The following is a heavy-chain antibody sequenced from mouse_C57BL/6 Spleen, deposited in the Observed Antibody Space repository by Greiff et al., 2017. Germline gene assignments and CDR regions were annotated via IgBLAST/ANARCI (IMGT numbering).Heavy chain of an antibody. CDR2: INPNNGGT. D-gene: IGHD2-5*01. J-gene: IGHJ3*01. Sequence: VQLQQSGPELVKPGASVKMSCKASGYTFTDYNMHWVKQSHGKSLEWIGYINPNNGGTSYNQKFKGKATLTVNKSSSTAYMELRSLTSEDSAVYYCARDYYSNFAWFAYWGQGTLVTVSA. CDR3: ARDYYSNFAWFAY. V-gene: IGHV1-22*01. CDR1: GYTFTDYN.